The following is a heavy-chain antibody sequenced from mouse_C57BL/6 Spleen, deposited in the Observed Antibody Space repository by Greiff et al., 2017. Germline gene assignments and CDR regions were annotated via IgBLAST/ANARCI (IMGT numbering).Heavy chain of an antibody. J-gene: IGHJ3*01. CDR3: VRQTAQATY. D-gene: IGHD3-2*02. CDR2: IRSKSNNYAT. V-gene: IGHV10-1*01. CDR1: GFSFNTYA. Sequence: GGGLVQPKGSLKLSCAASGFSFNTYAMNWVRQAPGKGLEWVARIRSKSNNYATYYADSVKDRFTISRDDSESMLYLQMNNLKTEDTAMYYCVRQTAQATYWGQGTLVTVSA.